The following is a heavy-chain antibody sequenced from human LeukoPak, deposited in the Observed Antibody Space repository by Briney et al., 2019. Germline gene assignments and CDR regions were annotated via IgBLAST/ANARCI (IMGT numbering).Heavy chain of an antibody. V-gene: IGHV3-30*02. Sequence: PGGSLRLSCAASGFTFSSYGMHWVRQAPGKGLEWVAFIRYDGSNKYYADSVKGRFTISRDNSKNTLYLQMNSLRAEDTAVYYCAKDGDYYDSSGYYSGYFDYWGQGTLVTVSS. D-gene: IGHD3-22*01. CDR3: AKDGDYYDSSGYYSGYFDY. J-gene: IGHJ4*02. CDR2: IRYDGSNK. CDR1: GFTFSSYG.